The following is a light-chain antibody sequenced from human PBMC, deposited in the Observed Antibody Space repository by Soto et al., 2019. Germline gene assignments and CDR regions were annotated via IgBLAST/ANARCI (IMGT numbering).Light chain of an antibody. CDR3: IQGTHWPYT. CDR2: KVS. J-gene: IGKJ2*01. Sequence: DVVMTQSPLSLPVTLGQPASISCRSSQSLVHSDGNTYLNWFQQRLGQSPRRLICKVSNRDSGVPDRFSGSASGTDFTLKISRVEAEDVGVYYCIQGTHWPYTFGQGTKLEIK. CDR1: QSLVHSDGNTY. V-gene: IGKV2-30*02.